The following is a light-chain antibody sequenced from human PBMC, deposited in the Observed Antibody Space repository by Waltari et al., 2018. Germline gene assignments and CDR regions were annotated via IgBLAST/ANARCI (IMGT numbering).Light chain of an antibody. Sequence: QSVLTQPPSASGTPGQRVTISCSGGSSNIGSTVVTWYQQFPGTAPKPLIYSSSQRPSGVPDRCSGSKSGTSASLAISGLQSEDEADFYCASWDDSLNGWVFGGGTKLTVL. J-gene: IGLJ3*02. CDR1: SSNIGSTV. V-gene: IGLV1-44*01. CDR3: ASWDDSLNGWV. CDR2: SSS.